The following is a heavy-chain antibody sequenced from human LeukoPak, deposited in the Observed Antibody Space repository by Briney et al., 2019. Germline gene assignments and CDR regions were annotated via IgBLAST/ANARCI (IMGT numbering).Heavy chain of an antibody. CDR1: GFTFSNYG. Sequence: GGSLRLSCAASGFTFSNYGMSWVRQAPGRGWEWVSAISGSGDSTYYADSVKGRFTISRDNSKNTLYLQMNSLRAEDTAVYYCASHYGSGSSNWLDPCGQGTLVTVSS. D-gene: IGHD3-10*01. V-gene: IGHV3-23*01. J-gene: IGHJ5*02. CDR2: ISGSGDST. CDR3: ASHYGSGSSNWLDP.